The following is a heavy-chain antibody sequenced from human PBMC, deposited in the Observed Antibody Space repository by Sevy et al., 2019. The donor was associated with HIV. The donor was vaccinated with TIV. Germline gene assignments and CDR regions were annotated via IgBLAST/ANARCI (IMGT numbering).Heavy chain of an antibody. D-gene: IGHD4-17*01. CDR1: EFTFSSYT. CDR2: ISSTGNYI. J-gene: IGHJ4*02. V-gene: IGHV3-21*01. Sequence: GGSLRLSCADSEFTFSSYTMNWVRQAPGKGLEWVSSISSTGNYIYYADSLKGRFSISRDKAKNSLYLQMNSLRAEDTAVYYCARGSHDYGDYDRDVGFDYWGQGTLVTVSS. CDR3: ARGSHDYGDYDRDVGFDY.